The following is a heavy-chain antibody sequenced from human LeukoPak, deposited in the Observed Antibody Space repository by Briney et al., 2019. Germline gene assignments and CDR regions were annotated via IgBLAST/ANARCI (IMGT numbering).Heavy chain of an antibody. CDR1: GFTFSSYD. Sequence: PGGSLRLSCAASGFTFSSYDMHWVRQATGKGLEWVSAIGTAGDTYYPGSVKGRFTISRENAKNSLYLQMNSLRAGDTAVYYCARGSDGSGSYEWFDPWGQGTLVTVSS. CDR2: IGTAGDT. CDR3: ARGSDGSGSYEWFDP. V-gene: IGHV3-13*01. J-gene: IGHJ5*02. D-gene: IGHD3-10*01.